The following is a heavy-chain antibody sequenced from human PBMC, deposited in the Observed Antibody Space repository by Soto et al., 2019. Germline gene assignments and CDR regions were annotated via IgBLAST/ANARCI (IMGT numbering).Heavy chain of an antibody. Sequence: PSETLSLTCTVSGGSISSYYWSWIRQPPGKGLEWIGYIYYSGSTNYNPSLKSRVTISVDTSKNQFSLKLSSVTAADTAVYYCARDIAKSKPYYFDYWGQGTLVTVSS. CDR1: GGSISSYY. V-gene: IGHV4-59*01. J-gene: IGHJ4*02. CDR3: ARDIAKSKPYYFDY. CDR2: IYYSGST. D-gene: IGHD6-13*01.